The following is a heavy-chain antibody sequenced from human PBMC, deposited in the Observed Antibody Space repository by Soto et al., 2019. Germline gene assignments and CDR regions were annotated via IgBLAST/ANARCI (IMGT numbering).Heavy chain of an antibody. Sequence: EVQLLESGGGLVQPGGSLRLSCAASGFTFSTYAMSWVRQAPGKGLEWVSGISGSGASIYYGDSVKGRFTISRDNSKNTLYLQMNSLRAEDTARYYCAKGYSRSPGRAVHDCLGQGTLVTVSS. CDR2: ISGSGASI. V-gene: IGHV3-23*01. CDR1: GFTFSTYA. J-gene: IGHJ4*02. CDR3: AKGYSRSPGRAVHDC. D-gene: IGHD1-26*01.